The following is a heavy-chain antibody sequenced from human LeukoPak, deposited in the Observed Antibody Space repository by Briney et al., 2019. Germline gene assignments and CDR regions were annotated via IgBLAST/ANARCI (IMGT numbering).Heavy chain of an antibody. CDR3: AKDRAVFDYSNYQFYYFYYMDV. J-gene: IGHJ6*03. CDR2: ISGSGGST. V-gene: IGHV3-23*01. D-gene: IGHD4-11*01. CDR1: GFTFSSYA. Sequence: GGSLRLSCAASGFTFSSYAMSWVPQAPGKGLEWVSAISGSGGSTYYADSVKGRFTISRDNSKNTLYLQMNSLRAEDTAVYYCAKDRAVFDYSNYQFYYFYYMDVWGKGTTVTVSS.